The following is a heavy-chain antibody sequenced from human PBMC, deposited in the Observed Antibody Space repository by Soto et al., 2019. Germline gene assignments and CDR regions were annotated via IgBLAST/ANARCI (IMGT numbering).Heavy chain of an antibody. J-gene: IGHJ6*02. V-gene: IGHV3-23*01. D-gene: IGHD3-16*01. Sequence: GGSLRLSCAASGFTFSSYAMSWVRQAPGKGLEWVSAISGSGGSTYYADSVKGRFTISRDNSKNTLYLQMNSLRAEDTAVYYCAKYLKYDYVWGSEDYYGMDVWGPGPKVTVSS. CDR1: GFTFSSYA. CDR2: ISGSGGST. CDR3: AKYLKYDYVWGSEDYYGMDV.